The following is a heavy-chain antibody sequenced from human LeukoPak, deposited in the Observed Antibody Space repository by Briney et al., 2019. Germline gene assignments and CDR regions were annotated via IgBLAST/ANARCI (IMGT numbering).Heavy chain of an antibody. CDR3: TREDY. CDR2: INCNRGDI. CDR1: GYTFTATF. V-gene: IGHV1-2*02. Sequence: ASVKISCKASGYTFTATFLFWVRHAPGQGLEWMGWINCNRGDIKYAQKFQDRVTMTRDTSISTVYMDLSSLTSDDTAVYYCTREDYWGQGTPVTVSS. J-gene: IGHJ4*02.